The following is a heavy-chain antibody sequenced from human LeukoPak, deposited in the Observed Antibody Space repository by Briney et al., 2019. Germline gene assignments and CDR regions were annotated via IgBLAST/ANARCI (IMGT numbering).Heavy chain of an antibody. J-gene: IGHJ6*02. CDR1: GYTFTSYD. V-gene: IGHV1-8*01. CDR2: MNPNSGNT. Sequence: ASVKVSCKASGYTFTSYDINWVRQATGQGLEWMGWMNPNSGNTGYAQKFQGRVTMTRNTSISTAYMELSSLRSEDTAVYYCARVESIYYYYGMDVWGQGTTVTVS. CDR3: ARVESIYYYYGMDV. D-gene: IGHD3-3*01.